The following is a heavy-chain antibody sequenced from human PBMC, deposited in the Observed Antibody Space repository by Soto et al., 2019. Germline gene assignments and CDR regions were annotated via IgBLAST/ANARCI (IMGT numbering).Heavy chain of an antibody. D-gene: IGHD6-13*01. CDR3: ARLKVAAAGTTYYYYYGMDV. V-gene: IGHV1-3*01. CDR1: GYTFTSYA. Sequence: GASVKVSCKAPGYTFTSYAMHWVRQAPGQRLEWMGWINAGNGNTKYSQKFQGQVTISADKSISTAYLQWSSLKASDTAMYYCARLKVAAAGTTYYYYYGMDVWGQGTTVTVSS. CDR2: INAGNGNT. J-gene: IGHJ6*02.